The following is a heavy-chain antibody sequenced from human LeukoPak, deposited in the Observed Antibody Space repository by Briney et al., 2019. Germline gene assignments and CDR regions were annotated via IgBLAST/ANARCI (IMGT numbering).Heavy chain of an antibody. D-gene: IGHD2-21*01. J-gene: IGHJ4*02. CDR2: IGTSGANT. Sequence: GGSLRLSCAASGFTFSDYGMSWVRQTLGKGLEWVATIGTSGANTYHADSVKGRFTISRDNSKSTLYLQMNSLRAEDTAVYHCAKKSGDHFHFDFWGQGTLVTVSS. CDR3: AKKSGDHFHFDF. V-gene: IGHV3-23*01. CDR1: GFTFSDYG.